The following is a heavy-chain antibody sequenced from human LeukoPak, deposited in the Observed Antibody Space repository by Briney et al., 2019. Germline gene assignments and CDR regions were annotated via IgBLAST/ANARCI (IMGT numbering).Heavy chain of an antibody. J-gene: IGHJ4*02. D-gene: IGHD6-19*01. CDR2: ISSNGGST. Sequence: GGSLRLXCAASGFTYSSYAMHWVRQAPGKGLEYVSAISSNGGSTYYANPVKGRFTISRDNSKNTLYLQMGSLRAEDMAVYHCARAISVAGTIMLDYWGQGTLVTVSS. CDR1: GFTYSSYA. V-gene: IGHV3-64*01. CDR3: ARAISVAGTIMLDY.